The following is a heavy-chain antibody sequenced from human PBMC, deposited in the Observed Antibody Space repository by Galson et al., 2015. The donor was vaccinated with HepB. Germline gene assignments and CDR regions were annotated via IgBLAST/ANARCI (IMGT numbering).Heavy chain of an antibody. CDR2: ISAGGTSI. Sequence: SLRLSCAASGFTFNSNAMSWVRRAPGKGLEWVSIISAGGTSIYYADSVRGRFTISRDNSKSTLYLQMDGLRAEDAATYYCAKGDYFDDWGQGTLVTVSS. J-gene: IGHJ4*02. V-gene: IGHV3-23*01. CDR1: GFTFNSNA. CDR3: AKGDYFDD.